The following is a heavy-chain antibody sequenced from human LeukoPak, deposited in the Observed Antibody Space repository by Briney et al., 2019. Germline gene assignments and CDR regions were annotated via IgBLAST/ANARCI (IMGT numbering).Heavy chain of an antibody. D-gene: IGHD3-10*01. V-gene: IGHV3-15*01. Sequence: GGSLRLSCVVTGFSFSNAWMSWVRQAPGKGLEWVGRIKSKDDGATRDFAAPVRGRFSISRDDSKNTVYLQMDKLRSDDSAVYYCGLGSGRSDFDYWGQGTLVTVSS. CDR1: GFSFSNAW. J-gene: IGHJ4*02. CDR2: IKSKDDGATR. CDR3: GLGSGRSDFDY.